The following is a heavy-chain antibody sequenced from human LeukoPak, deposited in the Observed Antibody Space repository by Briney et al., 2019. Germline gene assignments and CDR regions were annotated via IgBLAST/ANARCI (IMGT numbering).Heavy chain of an antibody. CDR3: ARAGWYHNFDY. Sequence: GGSLRLSCAASGFTFSSYSMNWVRQAPGKGLEWVSYISSSSSTIYYADSVKGRFTISRDNAKNSLYLQMNSLRAEDTAVYYCARAGWYHNFDYWGQGTLVTVSS. D-gene: IGHD6-19*01. V-gene: IGHV3-48*04. CDR2: ISSSSSTI. J-gene: IGHJ4*02. CDR1: GFTFSSYS.